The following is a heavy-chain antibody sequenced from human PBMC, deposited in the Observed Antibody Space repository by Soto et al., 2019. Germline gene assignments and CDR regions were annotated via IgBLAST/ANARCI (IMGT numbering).Heavy chain of an antibody. Sequence: HPGGSLRLSCAASGFTFSSYAMSWVRQAPGKGLEWVSAISGSGGSTYYADSVKGRFTISRDNSKNTLYLQMNSLRAEDTAVYYCAKGDCSSTSCYVIDYWGQGTLVTVSS. V-gene: IGHV3-23*01. CDR3: AKGDCSSTSCYVIDY. CDR1: GFTFSSYA. CDR2: ISGSGGST. D-gene: IGHD2-2*01. J-gene: IGHJ4*02.